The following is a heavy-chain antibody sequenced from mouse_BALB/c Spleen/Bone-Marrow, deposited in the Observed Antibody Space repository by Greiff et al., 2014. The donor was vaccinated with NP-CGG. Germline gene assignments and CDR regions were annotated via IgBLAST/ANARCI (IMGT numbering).Heavy chain of an antibody. V-gene: IGHV3-1*02. Sequence: DVKLVESGPDLVKPSQSLSLTCTVTGYSITSGYIWHWIRQFPGNTLEWMGYIHYSGTTNYNPSLKSRISITRDTSKNQFFLQLNSVTAEDTATYYCAITTVVNAMDYWGQGTSVTVSS. D-gene: IGHD1-1*01. J-gene: IGHJ4*01. CDR1: GYSITSGYI. CDR2: IHYSGTT. CDR3: AITTVVNAMDY.